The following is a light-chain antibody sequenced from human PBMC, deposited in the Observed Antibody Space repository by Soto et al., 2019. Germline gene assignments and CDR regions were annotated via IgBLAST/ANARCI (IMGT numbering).Light chain of an antibody. CDR3: SSYTTSYFYV. V-gene: IGLV2-14*01. Sequence: QCALTQPASVSGSPGQSITISCTGSGRDIGAYDYVSWYQQHPGKAPKLIIYGVKNRPSGVSNRFSASKSAFTASLTISGLQTEDEADYYCSSYTTSYFYVFGPGTKLTVL. CDR1: GRDIGAYDY. CDR2: GVK. J-gene: IGLJ1*01.